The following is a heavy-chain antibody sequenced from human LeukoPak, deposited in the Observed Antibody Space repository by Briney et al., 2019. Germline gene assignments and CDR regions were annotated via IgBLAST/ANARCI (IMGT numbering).Heavy chain of an antibody. J-gene: IGHJ4*02. CDR3: ARDVAAPGGVYFDY. V-gene: IGHV3-66*01. Sequence: GGSLRLSCAASGFTVSSNSMSWVRQAPGKGLVWVSVIYTGGTTYYADSVRGRFTISRDNSKNTLYLQMNSLRAEDTAVYYCARDVAAPGGVYFDYWGQGTLVTVSS. CDR2: IYTGGTT. CDR1: GFTVSSNS. D-gene: IGHD3-16*01.